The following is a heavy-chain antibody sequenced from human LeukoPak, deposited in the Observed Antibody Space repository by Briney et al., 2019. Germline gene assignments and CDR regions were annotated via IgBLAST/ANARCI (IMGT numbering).Heavy chain of an antibody. J-gene: IGHJ4*02. D-gene: IGHD5-18*01. CDR1: GGSISTFY. CDR2: IDYSGST. V-gene: IGHV4-59*01. Sequence: PSETLSLTCTVSGGSISTFYWSWIRQPPGKGLEWIGYIDYSGSTNYNPPLKSRVIISVDTSNNQFSLKVSSVTAADTAVYYCARGGRGYSYEIDYWGQGTLVTVSS. CDR3: ARGGRGYSYEIDY.